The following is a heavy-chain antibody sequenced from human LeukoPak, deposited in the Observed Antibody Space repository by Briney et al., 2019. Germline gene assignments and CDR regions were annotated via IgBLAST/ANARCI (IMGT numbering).Heavy chain of an antibody. CDR2: ISGTGAST. J-gene: IGHJ4*02. CDR1: GSTFASYA. CDR3: AKAPSGTTFRYFDY. Sequence: GGSLRLSCAASGSTFASYAMSWVRQAPGKGLEWVSAISGTGASTYYADSVKGRFTISRDNSKNTLYLQMNSLRAEDTAVYYCAKAPSGTTFRYFDYWGQGALVTVSS. D-gene: IGHD1-1*01. V-gene: IGHV3-23*01.